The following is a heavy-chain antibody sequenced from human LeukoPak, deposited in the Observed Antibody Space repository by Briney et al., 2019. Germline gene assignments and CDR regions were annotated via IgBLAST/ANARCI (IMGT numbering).Heavy chain of an antibody. Sequence: VASVKVSCKASGYTFSTYDINWVRQATGQGLEWMGWTNIHSGYTGYAQKFQGRLTITRNTSINTAYMELSSLRSEDTAVYYCARVAGSIDYWGQGTLVTVSS. V-gene: IGHV1-8*03. CDR3: ARVAGSIDY. D-gene: IGHD6-19*01. CDR1: GYTFSTYD. CDR2: TNIHSGYT. J-gene: IGHJ4*02.